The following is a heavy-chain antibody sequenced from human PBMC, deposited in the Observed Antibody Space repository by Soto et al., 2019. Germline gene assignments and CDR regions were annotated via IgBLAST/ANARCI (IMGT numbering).Heavy chain of an antibody. CDR3: ARDLGGCSAGSCPYNWFDL. D-gene: IGHD2-15*01. V-gene: IGHV1-69*01. Sequence: QVQLVQSGAEVKKPGSSVRVSCEASGDTFRNYAISWVRQAPGQGLEWLGGIIPLYGTTNYAQKFQDRVTITADGSTTTAYMDLSSLRSEDTAAYYCARDLGGCSAGSCPYNWFDLWGQGTLVTVSS. CDR2: IIPLYGTT. J-gene: IGHJ5*02. CDR1: GDTFRNYA.